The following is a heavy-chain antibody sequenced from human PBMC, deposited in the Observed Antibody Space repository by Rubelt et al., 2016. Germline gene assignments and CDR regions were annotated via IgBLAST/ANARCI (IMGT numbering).Heavy chain of an antibody. J-gene: IGHJ4*02. Sequence: QVQLVQSGAEVKKPGASVKVSCKVSGYTLTELSMHWVRQAPGKGLEWMGGFDPEDGETIYAQKFKGRVTMTEETSTDTAYMELSSLRSEDTAVYYCATIGLEWLLEDYWGQGTLVTVSS. CDR2: FDPEDGET. D-gene: IGHD3-3*01. CDR3: ATIGLEWLLEDY. V-gene: IGHV1-24*01. CDR1: GYTLTELS.